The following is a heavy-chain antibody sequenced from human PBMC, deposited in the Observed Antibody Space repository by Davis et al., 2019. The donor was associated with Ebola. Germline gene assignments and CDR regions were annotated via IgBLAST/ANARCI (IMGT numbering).Heavy chain of an antibody. D-gene: IGHD6-6*01. V-gene: IGHV4-34*01. CDR1: GGSFSGYY. J-gene: IGHJ4*02. Sequence: PSETLSLTCAVYGGSFSGYYWSWIRQPPGKGLEWIGEINHSGSTNYNPSLKSRVTMSVDTSKNQFSLKLSSVTAADTAVYYCASYVSSSSGDYFDYWGQGTLVTVSS. CDR3: ASYVSSSSGDYFDY. CDR2: INHSGST.